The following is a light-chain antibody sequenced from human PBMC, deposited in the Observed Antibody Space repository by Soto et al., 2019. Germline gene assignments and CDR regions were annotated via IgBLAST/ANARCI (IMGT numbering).Light chain of an antibody. J-gene: IGKJ4*02. CDR1: QTISTF. V-gene: IGKV1-39*01. CDR2: SIS. Sequence: DIQLTQSPSSLSASVGDRVSITCRTSQTISTFLNWYHHRPGQAPKLLIYSISNLQSGVPSRVSGGGAGTEFTLTISRLQPEDFGSYSCQQTYNLPPTFGGGTRVQIK. CDR3: QQTYNLPPT.